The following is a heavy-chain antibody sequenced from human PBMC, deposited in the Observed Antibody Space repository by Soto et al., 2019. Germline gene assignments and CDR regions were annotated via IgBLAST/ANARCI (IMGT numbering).Heavy chain of an antibody. CDR1: GYTFTRSG. V-gene: IGHV1-18*01. Sequence: QVQLVQSGAEVKKPGASVKVSCKASGYTFTRSGISWVRQAPGQGPEWMGWISSYNGDTNYAQTFQGRVTMTTDTSTSTAYMELRSLRSDDTAVYYCAREGVAPYYDCGMDVWGQGTPVTVSS. D-gene: IGHD5-12*01. CDR2: ISSYNGDT. J-gene: IGHJ6*02. CDR3: AREGVAPYYDCGMDV.